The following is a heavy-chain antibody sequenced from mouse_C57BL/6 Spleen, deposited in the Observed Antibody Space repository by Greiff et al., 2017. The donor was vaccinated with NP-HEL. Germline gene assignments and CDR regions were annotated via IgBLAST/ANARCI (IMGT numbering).Heavy chain of an antibody. CDR1: GYTFTSYW. V-gene: IGHV1-55*01. D-gene: IGHD2-3*01. CDR2: IYPGSGST. Sequence: QVQLQQPGAELVKPGASVKMSCKASGYTFTSYWITWVKQRPGQGLEWIGDIYPGSGSTNYNEKFKSKATLTVDTSSSTAYMQLSSLTSEDSAVYYCARERDGYYRFAYWGQGTLVTVSA. CDR3: ARERDGYYRFAY. J-gene: IGHJ3*01.